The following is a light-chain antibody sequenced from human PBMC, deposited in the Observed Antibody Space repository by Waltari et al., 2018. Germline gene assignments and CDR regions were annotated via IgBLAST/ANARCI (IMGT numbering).Light chain of an antibody. CDR3: QQYGRSTWT. Sequence: DIVLTQSPGTLSLSPGVRATLSCRASQSVSDNYLAWYQQKPGQAPRLLIYDASSRATGIPDRFSGSGSGTDFSLSIRRLEPEDSAVYYCQQYGRSTWTFGQGTRVEI. CDR1: QSVSDNY. CDR2: DAS. V-gene: IGKV3-20*01. J-gene: IGKJ1*01.